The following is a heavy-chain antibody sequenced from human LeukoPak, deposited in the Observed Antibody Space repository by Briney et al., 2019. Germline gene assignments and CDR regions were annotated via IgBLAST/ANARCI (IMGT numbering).Heavy chain of an antibody. CDR1: GYTFTSYD. CDR3: ARRVSPNPGRKYYDFWSGRNDAFDI. J-gene: IGHJ3*02. V-gene: IGHV1-8*01. Sequence: GASVKVSCKASGYTFTSYDINWVRQATGQGLEWMGWMNPNSGNTGYAQKFQGRVTMTRNTSISTAYMELSSLRSEDTAVYYCARRVSPNPGRKYYDFWSGRNDAFDIWGQGTMVTVSS. CDR2: MNPNSGNT. D-gene: IGHD3-3*01.